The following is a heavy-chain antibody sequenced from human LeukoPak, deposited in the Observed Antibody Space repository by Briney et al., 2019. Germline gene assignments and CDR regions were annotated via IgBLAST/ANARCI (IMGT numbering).Heavy chain of an antibody. D-gene: IGHD3-22*01. CDR3: ARARYYYRSGYPLDY. J-gene: IGHJ4*02. CDR2: INHSGST. Sequence: PETLSLTCAVYGGSFSGYYWSWIRQPPGKGLEWIGEINHSGSTKNNPSLKSRVTISVDTSKNQFSLKLSPVTAADTAVYYCARARYYYRSGYPLDYRGQGTVDTVSS. V-gene: IGHV4-34*01. CDR1: GGSFSGYY.